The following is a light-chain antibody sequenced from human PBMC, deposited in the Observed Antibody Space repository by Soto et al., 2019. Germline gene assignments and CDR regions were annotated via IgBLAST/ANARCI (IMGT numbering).Light chain of an antibody. CDR2: SNN. CDR3: ATWDDSLKGMV. J-gene: IGLJ2*01. V-gene: IGLV1-44*01. Sequence: QSVLTQPPSASGTPGQRVTISCSGSSSNIGDNSVNWYQQVPGTAPKLLIYSNNQLTSGVPDRFSGSKSGTSASLAISGLHSEDETDYYCATWDDSLKGMVFGGGTKLTVL. CDR1: SSNIGDNS.